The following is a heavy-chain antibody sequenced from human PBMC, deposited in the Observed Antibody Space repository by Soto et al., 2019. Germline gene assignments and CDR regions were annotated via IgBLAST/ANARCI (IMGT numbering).Heavy chain of an antibody. Sequence: QVQLQESGPGLVKPSGTLSLTCAVSGGSITSNTWWTWVRQSPGKGLEWIGEMYHSGVTSYNPSLGRRVTMSVDKSRNQFSLRLSSVSAADTAVYYCAKGKEAMDVWGQGTAVIVSS. V-gene: IGHV4-4*02. CDR3: AKGKEAMDV. CDR2: MYHSGVT. CDR1: GGSITSNTW. J-gene: IGHJ6*02.